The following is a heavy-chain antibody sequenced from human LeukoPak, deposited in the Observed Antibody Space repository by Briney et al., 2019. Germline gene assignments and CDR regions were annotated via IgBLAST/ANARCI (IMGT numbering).Heavy chain of an antibody. Sequence: GGSLRLSCAASGFTFSNYAMSWVRQAPGKGLEWVSAVSGSGGSTYYADSVKGRFTIPRDNSKNTLYLQMNSLRAEDTAVYYCAKKVITYYYGMDVWGQGTTVTVSS. J-gene: IGHJ6*02. CDR1: GFTFSNYA. D-gene: IGHD2-21*01. CDR3: AKKVITYYYGMDV. V-gene: IGHV3-23*01. CDR2: VSGSGGST.